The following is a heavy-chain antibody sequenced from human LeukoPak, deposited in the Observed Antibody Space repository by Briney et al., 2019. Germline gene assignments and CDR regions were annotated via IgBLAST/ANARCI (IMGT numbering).Heavy chain of an antibody. D-gene: IGHD4-17*01. V-gene: IGHV4-28*01. CDR2: IYYSGST. CDR3: ARHPDYGDYSYYYYGMDV. CDR1: GYSISSSSW. Sequence: SDTLSLTCAVSGYSISSSSWWGWIRQPPGKGLEWIGYIYYSGSTYYNPSLKSRVTISVDTSKNQFSLKLSSVTAADTAVYYCARHPDYGDYSYYYYGMDVWGQGTTVTVSS. J-gene: IGHJ6*02.